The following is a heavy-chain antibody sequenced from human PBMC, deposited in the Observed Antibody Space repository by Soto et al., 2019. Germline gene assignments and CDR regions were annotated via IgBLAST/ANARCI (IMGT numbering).Heavy chain of an antibody. CDR2: INHRGST. V-gene: IGHV4-34*01. Sequence: SETLSLTCAVYGGSFSGYYWSWIRQPPGKGLEWIGEINHRGSTNYNPPLKSRVTISVDTSKNQFSLKLSSVTAADTAVYYCARSWELLRGMDVWGQGTTVTVSS. D-gene: IGHD1-26*01. J-gene: IGHJ6*02. CDR3: ARSWELLRGMDV. CDR1: GGSFSGYY.